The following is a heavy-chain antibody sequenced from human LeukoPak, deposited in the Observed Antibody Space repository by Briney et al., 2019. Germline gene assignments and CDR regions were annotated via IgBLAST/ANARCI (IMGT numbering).Heavy chain of an antibody. Sequence: GVSLRLSCAASGFTYSSYSMIWVRQAPGKGLEWVSNISSSSTIYYADSVKGRITISRNNAKNSHYLQTNSLRAEDTAVYYGARGYYYDSSSYPENAFDIWGQGTLVTVSS. J-gene: IGHJ3*02. CDR3: ARGYYYDSSSYPENAFDI. V-gene: IGHV3-48*04. CDR2: ISSSSTI. CDR1: GFTYSSYS. D-gene: IGHD3-22*01.